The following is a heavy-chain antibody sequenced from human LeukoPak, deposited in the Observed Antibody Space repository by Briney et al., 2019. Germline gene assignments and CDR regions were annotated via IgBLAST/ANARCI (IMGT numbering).Heavy chain of an antibody. Sequence: ASVKVSCKASGYTFTSYGISWVRQAPGQGLEWMGWISAYNGNTNYAQKLQGRVTMTTETSTSTAYMELRSLRSDDTAVYYCARSGGVTVTTGPDFDYWGQGTLVTVSS. D-gene: IGHD4-17*01. CDR1: GYTFTSYG. CDR3: ARSGGVTVTTGPDFDY. CDR2: ISAYNGNT. V-gene: IGHV1-18*01. J-gene: IGHJ4*02.